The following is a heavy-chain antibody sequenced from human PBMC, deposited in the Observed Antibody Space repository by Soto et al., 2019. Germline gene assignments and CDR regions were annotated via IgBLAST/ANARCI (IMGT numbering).Heavy chain of an antibody. CDR1: GFTLSSYS. V-gene: IGHV3-48*02. CDR3: ARDNPRSSGWDV. J-gene: IGHJ6*02. CDR2: ISSRSSTI. Sequence: EVQLVESGGGLVQPGGSLRLSCEASGFTLSSYSMNCVRQAPGQGLEWVSYISSRSSTIYYADSVKGRFTISRDNAKNSLYLQMNSLRDEDTAVYYCARDNPRSSGWDVWGQGTTVTVSS.